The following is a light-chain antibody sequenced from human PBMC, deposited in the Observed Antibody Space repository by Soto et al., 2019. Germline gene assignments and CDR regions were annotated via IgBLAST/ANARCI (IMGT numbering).Light chain of an antibody. J-gene: IGKJ1*01. CDR1: QSGSSSY. CDR2: GAS. Sequence: EIVLTQSPGTLSLSPGERATHSCRASQSGSSSYLAWYQQKPGQAPRLLIYGASSRATGIPDRFSGSGSGTDFTLTISRLEPEDFAVYYCQQYGSSPWTFGQGTKVDIK. CDR3: QQYGSSPWT. V-gene: IGKV3-20*01.